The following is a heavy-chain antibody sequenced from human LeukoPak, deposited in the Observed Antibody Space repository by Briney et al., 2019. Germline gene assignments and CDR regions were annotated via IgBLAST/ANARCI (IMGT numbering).Heavy chain of an antibody. Sequence: SETLSLTCTVSGGSISSYYWSWIRQPPGKGPEWIGYIYYSGSTNYNPSLKSRVTISVDTSKNQFSLKLSSVTAADTAVYYCARVDLFYYGSGSYDRWYFDLWGRGTLVTVSS. V-gene: IGHV4-59*01. D-gene: IGHD3-10*01. CDR2: IYYSGST. CDR1: GGSISSYY. CDR3: ARVDLFYYGSGSYDRWYFDL. J-gene: IGHJ2*01.